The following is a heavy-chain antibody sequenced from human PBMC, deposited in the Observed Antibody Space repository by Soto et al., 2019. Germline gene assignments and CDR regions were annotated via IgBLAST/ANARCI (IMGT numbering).Heavy chain of an antibody. CDR3: AGSSGYDLGEIDY. V-gene: IGHV4-59*08. CDR1: GGSITGYY. CDR2: LYYSGST. D-gene: IGHD5-12*01. Sequence: QVRLQESGPGLVKPSETLSLTCTVSGGSITGYYWSWIRQPPGKGLEWIGYLYYSGSTNHNPSHKSRVAISVDTSKNQFSLKLSSVTAADAAVYYCAGSSGYDLGEIDYWGQGTLVTVSS. J-gene: IGHJ4*02.